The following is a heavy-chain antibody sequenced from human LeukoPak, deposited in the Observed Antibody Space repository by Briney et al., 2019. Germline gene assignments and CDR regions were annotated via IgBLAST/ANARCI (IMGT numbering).Heavy chain of an antibody. Sequence: PGRSLRLSCAAPGFTFSSHVMHWVRQDPAKGQERVAGIWYDGSIDFYADSVKGRFTISRDNSKNTLYLQTNSLRAEDTAVYYCARDQVGTGDRRDAFDIWGQGTMVTVSS. J-gene: IGHJ3*02. CDR1: GFTFSSHV. V-gene: IGHV3-33*01. CDR3: ARDQVGTGDRRDAFDI. CDR2: IWYDGSID. D-gene: IGHD7-27*01.